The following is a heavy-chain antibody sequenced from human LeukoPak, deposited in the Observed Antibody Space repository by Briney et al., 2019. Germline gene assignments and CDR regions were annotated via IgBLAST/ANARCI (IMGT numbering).Heavy chain of an antibody. J-gene: IGHJ4*02. D-gene: IGHD3-22*01. CDR2: ISWDGGST. CDR3: AKLCLDHDSSGYYRFPESYYFDY. V-gene: IGHV3-43*01. CDR1: GFTFDDYT. Sequence: PGGSLRLSCAASGFTFDDYTMHWVRQAPGKGLEWVSLISWDGGSTYYADSVKGRFTISRDNSKNSLYLQMNSLRTEDTALYYCAKLCLDHDSSGYYRFPESYYFDYWGQGTLVTVSS.